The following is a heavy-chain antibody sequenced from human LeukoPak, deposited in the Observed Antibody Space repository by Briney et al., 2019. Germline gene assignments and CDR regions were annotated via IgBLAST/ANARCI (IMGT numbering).Heavy chain of an antibody. V-gene: IGHV3-53*01. J-gene: IGHJ4*02. CDR1: GFNAYDNY. CDR3: AKEYTPSTPLGELDY. CDR2: IFRGNK. D-gene: IGHD2/OR15-2a*01. Sequence: GGSLRLSCAVSGFNAYDNYMSWVRQSPGKGLEWVSLIFRGNKHYRDSVEGRFTISRDTSSKTLYLQMNSLRPEDTAVYFCAKEYTPSTPLGELDYWGQGVLVTVSS.